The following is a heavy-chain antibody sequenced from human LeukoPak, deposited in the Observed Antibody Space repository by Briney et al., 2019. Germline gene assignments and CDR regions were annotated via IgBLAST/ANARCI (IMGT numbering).Heavy chain of an antibody. CDR3: ARMDTAMGVRFDY. CDR1: GGSISSSSYY. J-gene: IGHJ4*02. D-gene: IGHD5-18*01. CDR2: SYYSGST. V-gene: IGHV4-39*01. Sequence: SETLSLTCTVSGGSISSSSYYWGWVRQSPGRGLEWIASSYYSGSTYYNPSLVGRVTISVDTSKNQFSLKLSSVTAADTAVYYCARMDTAMGVRFDYWGQGTLVTVSS.